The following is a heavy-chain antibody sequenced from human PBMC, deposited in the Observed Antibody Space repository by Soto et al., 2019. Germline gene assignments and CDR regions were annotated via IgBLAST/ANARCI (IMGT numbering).Heavy chain of an antibody. D-gene: IGHD6-13*01. CDR3: AKDSMGSSWYGLRYYFYGMDV. CDR1: GFTLSSYG. J-gene: IGHJ6*02. V-gene: IGHV3-30*18. Sequence: GRSLRLSCAASGFTLSSYGMHWVRQAPGKGLEWVAVISYDGSNKYYADSVKGRFTISRDNSKNTLYLQMNSLRAEDTAVYYCAKDSMGSSWYGLRYYFYGMDVWGQGTTVTVSS. CDR2: ISYDGSNK.